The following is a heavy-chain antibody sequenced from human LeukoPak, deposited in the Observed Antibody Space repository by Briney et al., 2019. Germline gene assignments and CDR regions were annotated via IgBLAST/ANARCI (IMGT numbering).Heavy chain of an antibody. D-gene: IGHD3-10*01. CDR3: ARVGSSNRYYFYVMDV. V-gene: IGHV1-18*01. CDR2: ISAYNGDK. Sequence: SANVSCKPSGYIFSSYGVSWVRQAPGQGLEWMGWISAYNGDKDYAQKFQGRVTMTTDTSTTTAYMEVRSLRSDDSAVYFCARVGSSNRYYFYVMDVWGQGTTVTVSS. CDR1: GYIFSSYG. J-gene: IGHJ6*02.